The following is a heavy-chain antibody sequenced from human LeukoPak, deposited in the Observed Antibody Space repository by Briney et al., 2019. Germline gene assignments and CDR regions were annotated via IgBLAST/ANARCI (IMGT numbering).Heavy chain of an antibody. J-gene: IGHJ5*02. CDR1: RGSISSGNYY. CDR3: TSPWFDP. V-gene: IGHV4-61*02. Sequence: KLSETLSLTCTVSRGSISSGNYYWSWIRQPAGKGLEWIGRFHTRGSTNYNPSLKSRVTISVDTSKNQFSLKLTSVTAADTAVYYCTSPWFDPWGQGTLVTVSS. CDR2: FHTRGST.